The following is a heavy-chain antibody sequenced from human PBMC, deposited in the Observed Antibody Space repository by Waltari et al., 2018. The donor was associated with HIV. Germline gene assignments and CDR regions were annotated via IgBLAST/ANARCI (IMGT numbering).Heavy chain of an antibody. D-gene: IGHD3-16*01. J-gene: IGHJ4*02. Sequence: QLQLQESGPGLVKPSETLSLTCSVSGDSISSSSYSWGWVNQPPGQGLEWIGSIFYTGSTYYNPSLKSRVTISVDTSRNRFSLKRSSVTAADTAVYYCARHGRMGGGTHRRYFDYWGQGTLVTVSS. V-gene: IGHV4-39*01. CDR3: ARHGRMGGGTHRRYFDY. CDR1: GDSISSSSYS. CDR2: IFYTGST.